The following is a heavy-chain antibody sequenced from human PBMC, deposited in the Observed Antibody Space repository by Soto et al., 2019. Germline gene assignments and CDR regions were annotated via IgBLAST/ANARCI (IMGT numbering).Heavy chain of an antibody. V-gene: IGHV4-30-4*01. D-gene: IGHD3-22*01. CDR1: GGSISSGDYY. CDR2: IYYSGST. J-gene: IGHJ4*02. CDR3: ARSREMYYYDSSGYYAH. Sequence: SETLSLTCTVSGGSISSGDYYWSWIRQPPGKGLEWIGYIYYSGSTYYNPSLKSRVTISVDTSKNQFSLKLSSVTAADTAVYYCARSREMYYYDSSGYYAHWGQGTLVTVSS.